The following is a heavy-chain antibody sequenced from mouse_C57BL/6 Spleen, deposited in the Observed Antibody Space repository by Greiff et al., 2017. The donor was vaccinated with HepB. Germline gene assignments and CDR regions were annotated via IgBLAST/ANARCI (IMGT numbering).Heavy chain of an antibody. D-gene: IGHD4-1*02. Sequence: QVQLKESGAELVKPGASVKISCKASGYAFSSYWMNWVKQRPGKGLEWIGQIYPGDGDTNYNGKFKGKATLTADKSSSTAYMQLSSLTSEDSAVYFCARAPTGTSYFDYWGQGTTLTVSS. V-gene: IGHV1-80*01. J-gene: IGHJ2*01. CDR2: IYPGDGDT. CDR1: GYAFSSYW. CDR3: ARAPTGTSYFDY.